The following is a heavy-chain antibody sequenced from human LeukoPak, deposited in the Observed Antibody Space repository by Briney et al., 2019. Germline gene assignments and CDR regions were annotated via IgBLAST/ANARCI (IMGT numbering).Heavy chain of an antibody. D-gene: IGHD3-22*01. CDR3: ASLDPYYDSSGYYPN. CDR1: GGSISSATYY. V-gene: IGHV4-39*07. J-gene: IGHJ4*02. Sequence: SETLSLTCTVSGGSISSATYYWGWIRQPPGKGLEWIGTIFYSGSTYYNPSLKSRVTISVDTSKNQFSLKLSSVTAADTAVYYCASLDPYYDSSGYYPNWGQGTLVTVSS. CDR2: IFYSGST.